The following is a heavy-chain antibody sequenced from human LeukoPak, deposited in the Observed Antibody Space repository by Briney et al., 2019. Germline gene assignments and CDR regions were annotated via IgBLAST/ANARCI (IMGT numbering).Heavy chain of an antibody. CDR2: ITSDGTST. CDR3: ARVFGAGYSDY. Sequence: GGSLRLSCAASEFSFSTTWMHWVRQPPGQGLVWVARITSDGTSTSYAESVKGRFTISRDNAKNSLYLQMNSLRAEDTAVYYCARVFGAGYSDYWGQGTLVTVSS. V-gene: IGHV3-74*03. CDR1: EFSFSTTW. D-gene: IGHD4/OR15-4a*01. J-gene: IGHJ4*02.